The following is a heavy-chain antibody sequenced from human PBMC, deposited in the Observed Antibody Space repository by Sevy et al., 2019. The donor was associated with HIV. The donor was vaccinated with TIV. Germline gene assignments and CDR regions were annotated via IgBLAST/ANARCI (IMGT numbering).Heavy chain of an antibody. CDR2: ISYDGSNK. V-gene: IGHV3-30-3*01. J-gene: IGHJ1*01. CDR1: GFTFSNYA. CDR3: ALERLSSDVAEYFQN. Sequence: SLRLSCAASGFTFSNYAMHWVRQAPGKGLEWVAVISYDGSNKYYADSVKGRFTISRDNSKNSLYLHMNSLRGEDTAVYYCALERLSSDVAEYFQNWGQGTPVTVSS. D-gene: IGHD1-1*01.